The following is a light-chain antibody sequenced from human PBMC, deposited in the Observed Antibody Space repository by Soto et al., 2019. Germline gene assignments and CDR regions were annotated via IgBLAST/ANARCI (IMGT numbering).Light chain of an antibody. CDR3: QQYNDWWT. V-gene: IGKV3-15*01. CDR2: GAS. Sequence: EIGLTQSPGTLSLSQGERATLSCRASQRISNSYLAWYQQKPGQAPRLLIYGASTRATGVPARFSGSGSGTEFTLTISSLQSEDFAVYYCQQYNDWWTFGQGTKVDIK. J-gene: IGKJ1*01. CDR1: QRISNS.